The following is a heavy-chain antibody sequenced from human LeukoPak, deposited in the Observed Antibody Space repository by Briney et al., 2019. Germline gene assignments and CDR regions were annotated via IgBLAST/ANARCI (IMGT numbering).Heavy chain of an antibody. V-gene: IGHV3-7*01. CDR3: ARDEYYYDY. CDR1: GFTFSSYW. CDR2: IKQDGSEK. D-gene: IGHD3-22*01. J-gene: IGHJ4*02. Sequence: PGGSLRLSCAASGFTFSSYWKSWVRQAPGKGLEWVANIKQDGSEKYYVDSVKGRFTISRDNAKNSLYLQMNSLRAEDTAVYYCARDEYYYDYWGQGTLVTVSS.